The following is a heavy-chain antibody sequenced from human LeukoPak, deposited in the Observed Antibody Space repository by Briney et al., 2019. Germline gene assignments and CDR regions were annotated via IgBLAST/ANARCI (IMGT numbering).Heavy chain of an antibody. J-gene: IGHJ4*02. V-gene: IGHV3-7*01. D-gene: IGHD3-10*01. CDR3: IGGFGELSSDY. CDR2: IKQDGSEK. Sequence: PGGSLRLSCAASGFTFSSYWMSWVRQAPGKGLEWVANIKQDGSEKYYVDSVKGRFTISRDNAKNSLYLQMNSLRAEDTAVYYCIGGFGELSSDYWGQGTLVTVSS. CDR1: GFTFSSYW.